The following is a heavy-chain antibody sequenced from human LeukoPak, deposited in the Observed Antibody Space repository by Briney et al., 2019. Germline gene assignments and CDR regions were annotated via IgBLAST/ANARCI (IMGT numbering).Heavy chain of an antibody. CDR2: IYYSGST. CDR1: GGSISSYY. CDR3: ARSPYYYGMDV. Sequence: SETLSLTCTVSGGSISSYYWSWIRQPPGKGLEWIGYIYYSGSTNYNPSLKSRVTISVDTSKNQFSLKLSSVTAADTAAYYCARSPYYYGMDVWGQGTTVTASS. V-gene: IGHV4-59*08. J-gene: IGHJ6*02.